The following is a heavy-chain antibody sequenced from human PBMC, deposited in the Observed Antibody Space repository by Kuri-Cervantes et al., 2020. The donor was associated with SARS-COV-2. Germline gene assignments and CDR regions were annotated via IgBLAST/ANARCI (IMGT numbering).Heavy chain of an antibody. D-gene: IGHD6-19*01. V-gene: IGHV3-21*04. CDR2: ITRSSVYI. Sequence: GESLKISCVASGFTFSAYTLNWVRQAPGKGLEWVSSITRSSVYISYADSLKGRFTISRDNAKNSLYLQMNSLRAEDTAVYYCARDRFVYSSGYLLDYWGQGTLVTVSS. CDR1: GFTFSAYT. J-gene: IGHJ4*02. CDR3: ARDRFVYSSGYLLDY.